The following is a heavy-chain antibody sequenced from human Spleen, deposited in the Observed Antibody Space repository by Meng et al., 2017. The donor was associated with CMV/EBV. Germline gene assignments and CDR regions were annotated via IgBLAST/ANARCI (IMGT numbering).Heavy chain of an antibody. D-gene: IGHD5-24*01. CDR1: GYSFTSYW. Sequence: GESLKISCKGSGYSFTSYWIGWVRQMPGKGLEWMGIIYPGDSETRYSPSFQGQVSISADKSITTAYLQWSSLKASDTAMYYCAKLNGQMAAHYWGQGTLVTVSS. J-gene: IGHJ4*02. CDR2: IYPGDSET. CDR3: AKLNGQMAAHY. V-gene: IGHV5-51*01.